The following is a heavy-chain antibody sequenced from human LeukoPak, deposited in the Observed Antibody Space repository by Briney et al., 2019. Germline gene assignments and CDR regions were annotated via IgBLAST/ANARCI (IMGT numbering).Heavy chain of an antibody. CDR1: GGTFSSYG. CDR2: IRYDGSNK. Sequence: TLSCKASGGTFSSYGMHWVRQAPGKGLEWVAFIRYDGSNKYYADSMKGRFTISRDNSKNTLYLQMNSLRAEDTAVYYCDKVSYYDSSGCYRPLMDVGGKGTTVTISA. CDR3: DKVSYYDSSGCYRPLMDV. D-gene: IGHD3-22*01. V-gene: IGHV3-30*02. J-gene: IGHJ6*04.